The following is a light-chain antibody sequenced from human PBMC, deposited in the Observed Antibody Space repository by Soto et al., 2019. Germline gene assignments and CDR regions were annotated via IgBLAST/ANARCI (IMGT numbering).Light chain of an antibody. CDR1: SSDVGGYKY. CDR2: AVS. V-gene: IGLV2-14*03. Sequence: QSVLTQPASVSGSPGQSITISCTGTSSDVGGYKYVSWYQQHPGKAPKLMIYAVSNRPSGVSDRFSGSKSGNTASLTISGLQAEDEADYHSSSYTSDSTVYVFGTGTKVTVL. J-gene: IGLJ1*01. CDR3: SSYTSDSTVYV.